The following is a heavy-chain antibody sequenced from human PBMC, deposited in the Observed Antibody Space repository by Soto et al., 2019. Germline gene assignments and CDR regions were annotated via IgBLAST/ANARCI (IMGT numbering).Heavy chain of an antibody. CDR2: IDWNDDK. Sequence: SGPTLVNPTQTLTLTCTISGSSLSTDGMCVSWIRQPPGKALEWLARIDWNDDKYYSTSLKTRLTISKDTSKNQAVLTMTKLDPADTATYYCAREWWFGEKEYFQNWGQGTLVTVS. V-gene: IGHV2-70*11. J-gene: IGHJ1*01. D-gene: IGHD2-15*01. CDR1: GSSLSTDGMC. CDR3: AREWWFGEKEYFQN.